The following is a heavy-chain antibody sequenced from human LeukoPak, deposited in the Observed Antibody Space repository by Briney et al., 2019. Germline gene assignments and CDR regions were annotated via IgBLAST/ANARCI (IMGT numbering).Heavy chain of an antibody. Sequence: GGSLRLSCSASGFTFSSYAMHWVRQAPGKGLEYVSAISTNGGGTYYADSVKGRFTISRDNSKNTLYLQVSSLRSEDTAVYYCAKVPDSSGWIAYFDYWGQGTLVTVSS. CDR1: GFTFSSYA. J-gene: IGHJ4*02. CDR2: ISTNGGGT. D-gene: IGHD6-19*01. V-gene: IGHV3-64D*09. CDR3: AKVPDSSGWIAYFDY.